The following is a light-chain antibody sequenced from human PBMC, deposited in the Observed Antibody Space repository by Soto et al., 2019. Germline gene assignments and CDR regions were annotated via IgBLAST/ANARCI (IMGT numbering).Light chain of an antibody. CDR1: QAISSY. V-gene: IGKV1-9*01. Sequence: DIQLTQAPSFLSASAGDRVSITCRASQAISSYLAWYQQNPGRAPKLLIYAASTLQSGVPSRFSGSGSGTEFTLTITCLQPEDFATYYCQQLNSFPITFGQGTRLEIK. CDR2: AAS. J-gene: IGKJ5*01. CDR3: QQLNSFPIT.